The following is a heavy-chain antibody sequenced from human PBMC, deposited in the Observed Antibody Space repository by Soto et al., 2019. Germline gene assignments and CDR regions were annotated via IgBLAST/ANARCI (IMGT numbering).Heavy chain of an antibody. V-gene: IGHV3-21*01. J-gene: IGHJ6*02. Sequence: PGGSLRLSCAASGFTFSTYSMNWVRQAPGKGLEWVSSISSSSSYIYYADSVKGRFTISRDNAKNSLYLQMNSLRAEDTALYYCAKGAAAGSYYYYGMDVWAQGTTVTVSS. CDR3: AKGAAAGSYYYYGMDV. CDR2: ISSSSSYI. D-gene: IGHD6-13*01. CDR1: GFTFSTYS.